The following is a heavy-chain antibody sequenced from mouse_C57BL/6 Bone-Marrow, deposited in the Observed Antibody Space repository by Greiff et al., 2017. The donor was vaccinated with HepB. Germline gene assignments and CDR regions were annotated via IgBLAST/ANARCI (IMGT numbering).Heavy chain of an antibody. CDR2: IYPGSGST. CDR3: RAYSNYEYYDMDY. V-gene: IGHV1-55*01. CDR1: GYTFTSYW. D-gene: IGHD2-5*01. J-gene: IGHJ4*01. Sequence: QVQLQQPGAELVKPGASVKLSCKASGYTFTSYWITWVKQRPGQGLEWIGDIYPGSGSTNYNEKFKSKATLTVDTSSSTAYMQLSSLTSEDSAVYYCRAYSNYEYYDMDYWGQGTSVTVSS.